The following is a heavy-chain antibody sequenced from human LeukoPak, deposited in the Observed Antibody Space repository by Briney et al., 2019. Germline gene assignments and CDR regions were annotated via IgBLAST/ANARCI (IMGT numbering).Heavy chain of an antibody. Sequence: GGSLRLSCAASGFTFSYYWMSWVRQAPGKGLEWVANIKQDGSDKYHVDSVKGRFTISRDNAKNSLYLQMNSLSAEDTAMYYCTRDLTNWNDATFDIWGQGTMVTVSS. V-gene: IGHV3-7*01. CDR3: TRDLTNWNDATFDI. CDR2: IKQDGSDK. CDR1: GFTFSYYW. D-gene: IGHD1-1*01. J-gene: IGHJ3*02.